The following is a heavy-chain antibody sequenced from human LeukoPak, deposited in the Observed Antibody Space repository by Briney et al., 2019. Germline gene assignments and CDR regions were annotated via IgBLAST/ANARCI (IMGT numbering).Heavy chain of an antibody. D-gene: IGHD3-16*01. CDR3: TSDLRL. CDR2: IKSETDDGTI. J-gene: IGHJ1*01. CDR1: GFTCNTAW. V-gene: IGHV3-15*01. Sequence: GGSPRLSCAASGFTCNTAWMAWVRQAPGKGLEWVGRIKSETDDGTIYYVPTVKDKFTISRNASKNTLYLQINSLKIEDADVYYCTSDLRLWGQGTLVTVSS.